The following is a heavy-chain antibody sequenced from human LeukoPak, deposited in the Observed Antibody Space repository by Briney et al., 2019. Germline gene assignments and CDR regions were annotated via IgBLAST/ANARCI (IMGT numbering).Heavy chain of an antibody. D-gene: IGHD2-2*01. CDR3: ARVGYCSSTTCYFDY. J-gene: IGHJ4*02. CDR1: GGSISSDY. Sequence: SETLSLTCTVSGGSISSDYWSWIRQPAGKGLEWIGRIYTSGSTNYNPSLKSRVTMSMDTSKDQFSLNLSSVTAADTAVYYCARVGYCSSTTCYFDYWGQGTLVTVSS. V-gene: IGHV4-4*07. CDR2: IYTSGST.